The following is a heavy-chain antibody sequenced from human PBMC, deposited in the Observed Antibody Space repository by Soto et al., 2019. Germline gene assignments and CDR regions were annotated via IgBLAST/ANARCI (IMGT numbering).Heavy chain of an antibody. Sequence: GGSLRLSCAASGFTLSDYYMSWIRQAPGKGLEWVSYISIGGGTMYYADSVKGRFTISRDNAKNSLYLQMNSLRAEDTAVYYCARGGRSAFDIWGQGTMVTVSS. CDR3: ARGGRSAFDI. V-gene: IGHV3-11*01. CDR1: GFTLSDYY. CDR2: ISIGGGTM. J-gene: IGHJ3*02.